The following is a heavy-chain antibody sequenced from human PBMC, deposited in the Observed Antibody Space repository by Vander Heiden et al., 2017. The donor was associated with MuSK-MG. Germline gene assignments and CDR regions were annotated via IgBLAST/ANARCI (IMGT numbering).Heavy chain of an antibody. D-gene: IGHD3-16*01. CDR2: IYGNDEK. CDR3: AQRGGY. Sequence: QITLKESGPTLVKPTQTLTLTCTFSGFALSTGGVGVGWFRQPPGKALEWLALIYGNDEKRYNPPLQGRLTISKDTSRNQVLLTMTNMDPIDTATYYCAQRGGYWGQGALVTVSS. CDR1: GFALSTGGVG. J-gene: IGHJ4*02. V-gene: IGHV2-5*01.